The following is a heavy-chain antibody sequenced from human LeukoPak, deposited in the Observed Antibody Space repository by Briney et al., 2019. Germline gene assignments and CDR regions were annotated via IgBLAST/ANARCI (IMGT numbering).Heavy chain of an antibody. D-gene: IGHD3-10*02. CDR1: GFTFSSYE. CDR2: ISSSGSTI. V-gene: IGHV3-48*03. CDR3: AELGITMIGGV. Sequence: GGSLRLSCAASGFTFSSYEMNWARQAPGKGLEWVSYISSSGSTIYYADSVKGRFTISRDNAKNSLYLQMNSLRAEDTAVYYCAELGITMIGGVWGKGTTVTISS. J-gene: IGHJ6*04.